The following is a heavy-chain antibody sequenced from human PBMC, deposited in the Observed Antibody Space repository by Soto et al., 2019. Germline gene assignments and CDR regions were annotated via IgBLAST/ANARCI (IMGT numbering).Heavy chain of an antibody. V-gene: IGHV4-30-4*01. CDR1: GGSIFGGDYY. CDR2: IYYSGST. J-gene: IGHJ3*02. CDR3: ARDVDSTVLKPNDSFGI. D-gene: IGHD1-1*01. Sequence: QVQLQESGPGLVKASQTLSLTCTVSGGSIFGGDYYWSWIRQPPGKGLEWIGSIYYSGSTYYNPSLKSRVTISVDTSKNQFSLKLSSVTAADTAVYYCARDVDSTVLKPNDSFGIWGQGTMVTVSS.